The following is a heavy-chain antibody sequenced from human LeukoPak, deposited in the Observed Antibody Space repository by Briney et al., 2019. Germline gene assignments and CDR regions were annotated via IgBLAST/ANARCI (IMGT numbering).Heavy chain of an antibody. CDR2: INPSGGST. CDR3: ARGPSITMVRGGQWYYYMDV. CDR1: GYTFTSYY. D-gene: IGHD3-10*01. Sequence: ASVTVSSKASGYTFTSYYIHWVRQAPGQGLEWMGLINPSGGSTNYAQKFQGRVTMTRDTSTSTVYMELSSLRSEDTAVYYCARGPSITMVRGGQWYYYMDVWGKGTTVTISS. V-gene: IGHV1-46*01. J-gene: IGHJ6*03.